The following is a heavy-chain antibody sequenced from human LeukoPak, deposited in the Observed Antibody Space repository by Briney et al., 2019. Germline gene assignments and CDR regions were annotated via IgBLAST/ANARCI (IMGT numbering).Heavy chain of an antibody. CDR3: ARGLWDSSGFENAFNI. CDR2: IYPGGSDT. Sequence: GESLKISCKGSGYRFTSYWIGWVRQMPGKGLEWMGIIYPGGSDTRYSPSFQGQVTISADKSISTAYVQWSSLKASDTAMYYCARGLWDSSGFENAFNIWGQGTMVTVSS. J-gene: IGHJ3*02. V-gene: IGHV5-51*01. D-gene: IGHD3-10*01. CDR1: GYRFTSYW.